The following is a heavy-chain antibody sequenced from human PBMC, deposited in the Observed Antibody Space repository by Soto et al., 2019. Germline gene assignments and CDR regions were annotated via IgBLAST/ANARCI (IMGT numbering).Heavy chain of an antibody. J-gene: IGHJ5*02. Sequence: PGGSLRLSCAASGFTVSGNYMSWVRQAPGKGLEWVSVIYSGESKLYADSVKGRFTISRDNFKNTLYLQMNSLRAEDTAVYYCARDTSSSSSLGWFDPWGQGALVTVSS. CDR3: ARDTSSSSSLGWFDP. D-gene: IGHD6-6*01. CDR1: GFTVSGNY. V-gene: IGHV3-53*01. CDR2: IYSGESK.